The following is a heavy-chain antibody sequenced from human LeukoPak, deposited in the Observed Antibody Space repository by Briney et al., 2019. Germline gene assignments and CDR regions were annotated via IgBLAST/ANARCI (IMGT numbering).Heavy chain of an antibody. CDR3: ASGRGGRGGINYFDY. D-gene: IGHD2-15*01. J-gene: IGHJ4*02. Sequence: GGSLRLSCAVSGLTFGNYGMHWVRQAPGKGLEWVAIIYYDGSEKYYVDSVKGRFTISRDNSKNTLYLQMNSLRAEDTALYYCASGRGGRGGINYFDYWGQGTLVTVSS. CDR1: GLTFGNYG. CDR2: IYYDGSEK. V-gene: IGHV3-33*01.